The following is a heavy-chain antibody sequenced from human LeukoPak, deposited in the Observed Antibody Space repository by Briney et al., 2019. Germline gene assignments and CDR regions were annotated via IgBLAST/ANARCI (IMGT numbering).Heavy chain of an antibody. D-gene: IGHD3-3*01. CDR1: GYSISSNNW. Sequence: SETLSLTCAVSGYSISSNNWWGWIRQPPGKGLEWIGYIYYSGSTYYNPSLKSRVTMSVDTSKNQFSLKLNSVTAVDTAVHYCARIGDSSGMDVWGQGTTVTVSS. V-gene: IGHV4-28*01. CDR2: IYYSGST. CDR3: ARIGDSSGMDV. J-gene: IGHJ6*02.